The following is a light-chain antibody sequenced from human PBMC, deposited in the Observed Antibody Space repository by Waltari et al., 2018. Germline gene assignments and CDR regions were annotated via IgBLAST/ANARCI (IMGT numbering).Light chain of an antibody. CDR1: QTLLYSSNNKDY. Sequence: DIVMTQSPDSLALSPGERATIHCESSQTLLYSSNNKDYLAWFQQKPGQPPKLLISWASTRESGVPDRFSGSGSGTDFTLTISSLQAEDVALYFCQQYYSVPYTFGQGTKLEIK. J-gene: IGKJ2*01. CDR3: QQYYSVPYT. CDR2: WAS. V-gene: IGKV4-1*01.